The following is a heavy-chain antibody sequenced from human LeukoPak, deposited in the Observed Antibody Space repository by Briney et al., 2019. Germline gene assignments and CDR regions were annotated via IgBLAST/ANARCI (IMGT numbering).Heavy chain of an antibody. Sequence: GASVKVSCKASGYTFTGYYMHWVRQAPGQGLEWMGIINPSGGSTSYAQKFQGRVTMTRDTSTSTVYMELSSLRSEDTAVYYCARDSLDYDSSGYYYPIISLYYYGMDVWGQGTTVTVSS. CDR2: INPSGGST. J-gene: IGHJ6*02. CDR3: ARDSLDYDSSGYYYPIISLYYYGMDV. CDR1: GYTFTGYY. V-gene: IGHV1-46*01. D-gene: IGHD3-22*01.